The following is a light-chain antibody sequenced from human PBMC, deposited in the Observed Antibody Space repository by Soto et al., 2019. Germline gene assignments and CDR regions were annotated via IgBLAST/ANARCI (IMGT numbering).Light chain of an antibody. V-gene: IGLV2-14*01. CDR3: SSYTTSGTPV. J-gene: IGLJ3*02. Sequence: QSALTQPASVSGSPGQSITISCTGTSSDVGGYNYLSWYQQNPGKAPKVMIYEVSNRPSGVSNRFSGSKSGNPASLTISGLQAEDEADYYCSSYTTSGTPVFGGGTKVTVL. CDR1: SSDVGGYNY. CDR2: EVS.